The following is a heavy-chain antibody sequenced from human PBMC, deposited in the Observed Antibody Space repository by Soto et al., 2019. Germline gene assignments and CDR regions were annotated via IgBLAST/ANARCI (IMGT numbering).Heavy chain of an antibody. D-gene: IGHD5-12*01. CDR2: FDPEDGET. Sequence: ASVKVSCKVSGYTLTELSMHWVRQAPGKGLEWMGGFDPEDGETIYAQKFQGRVTMTEDTSTDTAYMELSSLRSEDTAVYYCARDPLPDSGYDNNWFDPWGQGTLVTVSS. CDR3: ARDPLPDSGYDNNWFDP. V-gene: IGHV1-24*01. CDR1: GYTLTELS. J-gene: IGHJ5*02.